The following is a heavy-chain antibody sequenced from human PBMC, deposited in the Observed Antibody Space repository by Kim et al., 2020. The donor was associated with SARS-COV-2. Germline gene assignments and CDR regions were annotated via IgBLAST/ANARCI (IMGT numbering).Heavy chain of an antibody. J-gene: IGHJ5*01. V-gene: IGHV3-23*01. D-gene: IGHD4-17*01. Sequence: YADSVKGRSTISRDNSKNPEYLQMNSLRVEDTDIYYCAKGCTYGRTKWFDSWGQGTLVIVSS. CDR3: AKGCTYGRTKWFDS.